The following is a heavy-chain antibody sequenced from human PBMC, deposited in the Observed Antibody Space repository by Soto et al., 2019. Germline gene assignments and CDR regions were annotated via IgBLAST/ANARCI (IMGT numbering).Heavy chain of an antibody. CDR1: GYSFTSYW. V-gene: IGHV5-51*01. Sequence: GESLKISCKGSGYSFTSYWIGWVRQMPGKGLEWMGIIYPGDSDTRYSPSFQGQVTISADKSISTAYLQWSSLKASDTAMYYCARRDCSGGSCYDYYFDYWGQGTLVTVSS. CDR3: ARRDCSGGSCYDYYFDY. CDR2: IYPGDSDT. D-gene: IGHD2-15*01. J-gene: IGHJ4*02.